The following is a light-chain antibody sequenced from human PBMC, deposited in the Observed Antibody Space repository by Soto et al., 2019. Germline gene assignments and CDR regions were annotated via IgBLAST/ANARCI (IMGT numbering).Light chain of an antibody. CDR2: DVS. CDR3: SAYSRRV. Sequence: QSALTQPASVSGSPGQSITISCTGTSSDVGGYNYVSWYQQHPGKAPKLMIYDVSNRPSGVSNRFSGSKSGNTASLTISGLQGEDEADYYCSAYSRRVFGGGTKLTVL. CDR1: SSDVGGYNY. J-gene: IGLJ2*01. V-gene: IGLV2-14*01.